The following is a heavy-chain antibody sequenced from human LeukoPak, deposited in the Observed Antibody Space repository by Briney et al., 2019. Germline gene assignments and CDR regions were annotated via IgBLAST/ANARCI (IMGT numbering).Heavy chain of an antibody. CDR2: IRYDGSNK. D-gene: IGHD3-22*01. J-gene: IGHJ4*02. Sequence: GGSLRLSCAASGFTFSSYGMHWVRQAPGKGLEWVAFIRYDGSNKYYADSVKGRFTISRDNSKNTLYLQMNSLRAEDTAVYYCAKDWSPTYYYDSSGYYYGYWGQGILVTVSS. CDR1: GFTFSSYG. CDR3: AKDWSPTYYYDSSGYYYGY. V-gene: IGHV3-30*02.